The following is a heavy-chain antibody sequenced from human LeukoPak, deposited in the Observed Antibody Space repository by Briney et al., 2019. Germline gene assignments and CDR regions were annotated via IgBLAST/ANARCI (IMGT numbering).Heavy chain of an antibody. CDR3: ARVSYYDSSGAEYFQH. CDR2: IIPILGIA. D-gene: IGHD3-22*01. Sequence: SVKVSFKASGGTFSSYAISWVRQAPGQGLEWMGRIIPILGIANYAQKFQGRVTITADKSTSTAYMELSSLRSEDTAVYYCARVSYYDSSGAEYFQHWGQGTLVTVSS. J-gene: IGHJ1*01. CDR1: GGTFSSYA. V-gene: IGHV1-69*04.